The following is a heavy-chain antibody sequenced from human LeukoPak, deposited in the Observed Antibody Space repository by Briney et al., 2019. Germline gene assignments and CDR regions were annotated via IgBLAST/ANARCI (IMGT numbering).Heavy chain of an antibody. CDR2: ISSSSSYI. CDR3: ARDYGPVVTEPY. J-gene: IGHJ4*02. D-gene: IGHD4-23*01. Sequence: GGSLRLSCAASGFTFSSYSMNWVRQAPGKGLEWVSSISSSSSYIYYADSVKGRFTISRDNAKNSLYLQMNSLRAEDTAVCYCARDYGPVVTEPYWGQGTLVTVSS. V-gene: IGHV3-21*01. CDR1: GFTFSSYS.